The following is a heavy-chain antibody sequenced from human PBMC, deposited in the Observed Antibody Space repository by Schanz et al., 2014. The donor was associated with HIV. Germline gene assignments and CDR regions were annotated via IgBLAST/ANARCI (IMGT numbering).Heavy chain of an antibody. CDR1: GDGFTTRT. J-gene: IGHJ5*02. CDR3: ARDDVLDSLAS. V-gene: IGHV1-69*13. CDR2: IITIFGAA. Sequence: QVPLQQSGAEVKKPGSSVKVSCTASGDGFTTRTISWLRQAPGHALEWMGGIITIFGAAKNAPKFQGRVTITADESTSTAYMELTGLNPEDTAIYYCARDDVLDSLASWGQGTLVTVSS. D-gene: IGHD2-21*01.